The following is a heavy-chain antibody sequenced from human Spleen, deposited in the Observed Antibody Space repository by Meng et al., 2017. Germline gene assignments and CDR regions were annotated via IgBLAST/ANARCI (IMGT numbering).Heavy chain of an antibody. D-gene: IGHD6-19*01. J-gene: IGHJ4*02. CDR3: ARDHGSGWYFYDIYFDY. Sequence: VQQQQWGAGWLTPSETLSLTCAVYGGSFSGYYWSWTRQPPGKGLEWIGEINHSGSTNYNPSLKSRVTISVDTSKNQFSLKLSSVTAADTAVYYCARDHGSGWYFYDIYFDYWGQGTLVTVSS. CDR2: INHSGST. CDR1: GGSFSGYY. V-gene: IGHV4-34*01.